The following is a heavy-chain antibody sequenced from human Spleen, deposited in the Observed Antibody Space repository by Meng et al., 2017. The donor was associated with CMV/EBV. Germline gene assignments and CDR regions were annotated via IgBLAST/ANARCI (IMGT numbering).Heavy chain of an antibody. CDR1: GFTFGDFS. CDR3: ARDGGLGYYFDY. D-gene: IGHD3-16*01. CDR2: ISPNGMST. J-gene: IGHJ4*02. Sequence: GESLKISCAASGFTFGDFSMSWVRQVPGKGLEWISAISPNGMSTYYAGSVEGRFTISRDNSKNTLYLQMNSLRAEDTAVYYCARDGGLGYYFDYWGQGTLVTVSS. V-gene: IGHV3-23*01.